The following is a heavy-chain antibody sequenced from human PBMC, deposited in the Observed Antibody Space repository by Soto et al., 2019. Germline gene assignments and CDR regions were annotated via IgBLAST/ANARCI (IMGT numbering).Heavy chain of an antibody. CDR3: ARQDSFGHHAFDI. J-gene: IGHJ3*02. V-gene: IGHV3-11*01. D-gene: IGHD3-10*01. CDR1: GFTFSDYY. CDR2: ISSSGSTI. Sequence: PGGSLRLSCAASGFTFSDYYMSWIRQAPGKGLEWVSYISSSGSTIYYADSVKGRFTISRDNAKNSLYLQMNSPRAEDTAVYYCARQDSFGHHAFDIWGQGTMVTVS.